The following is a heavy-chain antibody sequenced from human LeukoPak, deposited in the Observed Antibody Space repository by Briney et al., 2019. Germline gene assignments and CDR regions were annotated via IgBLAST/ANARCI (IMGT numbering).Heavy chain of an antibody. D-gene: IGHD5-12*01. Sequence: SETLSLTCTVSGGSISSYYWSWIRQPPGRGLEWIGYIYYSGRTNYNPSLKSRVTISVDTSKNQFFLKLSSVTAADTAVYYCARDRGYSGYGGGYNWFDPWGQGTLVTVSS. V-gene: IGHV4-59*01. J-gene: IGHJ5*02. CDR1: GGSISSYY. CDR2: IYYSGRT. CDR3: ARDRGYSGYGGGYNWFDP.